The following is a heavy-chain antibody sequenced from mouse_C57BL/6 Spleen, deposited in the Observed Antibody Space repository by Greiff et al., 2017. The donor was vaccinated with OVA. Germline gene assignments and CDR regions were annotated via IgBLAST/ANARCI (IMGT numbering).Heavy chain of an antibody. V-gene: IGHV1-39*01. CDR2: INPNYGTT. D-gene: IGHD1-1*01. CDR1: GYSFTDYN. J-gene: IGHJ1*03. Sequence: EVQGVESGPELVKPGASVKISCKASGYSFTDYNMNWVKQSNGKSLEWIGVINPNYGTTSYNQKFKGKATLTVDQSSSTAYMQLNSLTSEDSAVYYCARSNYYGSSYDWYFDVWGTGTTVTVSS. CDR3: ARSNYYGSSYDWYFDV.